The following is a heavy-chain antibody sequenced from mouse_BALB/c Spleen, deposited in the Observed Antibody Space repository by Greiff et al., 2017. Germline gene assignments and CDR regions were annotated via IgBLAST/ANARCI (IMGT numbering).Heavy chain of an antibody. Sequence: EVQLQQSGPELVKPGASVKISCKASGYTFTDYNMHWVKQSHGKSLEWIGYIYPYNGGTGYNQKFKSKATLTVDNSSSTAYMELRSLTSEDSAVYYCARLLYYFDYWGQGTTLTVSS. CDR2: IYPYNGGT. CDR1: GYTFTDYN. CDR3: ARLLYYFDY. D-gene: IGHD1-1*01. J-gene: IGHJ2*01. V-gene: IGHV1S29*02.